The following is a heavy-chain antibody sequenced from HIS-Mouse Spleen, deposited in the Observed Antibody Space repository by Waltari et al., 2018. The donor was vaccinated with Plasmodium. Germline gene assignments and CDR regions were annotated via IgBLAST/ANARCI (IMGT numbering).Heavy chain of an antibody. V-gene: IGHV4-39*07. CDR1: GGSISSSSYY. CDR3: ARDQKYSSSSRSLYYFDY. CDR2: IYYSGST. Sequence: QLQLQESGPGLVKPSETLSLPCTVSGGSISSSSYYWGWIRHPPGKGLARIGSIYYSGSTYYNPSRKSRVTISVDTSKNQFSLKLSSVTAADTAVYYCARDQKYSSSSRSLYYFDYWGQGTLVTVSS. J-gene: IGHJ4*02. D-gene: IGHD6-6*01.